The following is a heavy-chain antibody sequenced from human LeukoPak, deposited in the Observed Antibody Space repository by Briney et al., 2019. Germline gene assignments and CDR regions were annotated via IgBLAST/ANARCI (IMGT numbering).Heavy chain of an antibody. J-gene: IGHJ5*02. D-gene: IGHD1-7*01. CDR3: ARGHHKLRFVSWFDP. V-gene: IGHV3-20*04. Sequence: GGSLRLSCAASGFIFDDYGMSWVRQAPGKGLEWVSGINWNGGSTGYADSVKGRSTISRDNAKNSLYLQMNSLRAEDTALYYCARGHHKLRFVSWFDPWGQGTLVTVSS. CDR2: INWNGGST. CDR1: GFIFDDYG.